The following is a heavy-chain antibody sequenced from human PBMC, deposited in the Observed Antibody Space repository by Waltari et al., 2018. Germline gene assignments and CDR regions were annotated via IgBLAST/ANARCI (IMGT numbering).Heavy chain of an antibody. Sequence: QVQLQESGPGLVKPSETLSLTCTVSGGSISSYYWSWIRQPPGKGLEWIGYIYYSGSNTNNPSRKSLITISGGTSKSQFSLKLSSVTAADTAVYYCARGKDGYNYYYYYYMDVWGKGTTVTVSS. V-gene: IGHV4-59*01. CDR2: IYYSGSN. CDR1: GGSISSYY. D-gene: IGHD5-12*01. CDR3: ARGKDGYNYYYYYYMDV. J-gene: IGHJ6*03.